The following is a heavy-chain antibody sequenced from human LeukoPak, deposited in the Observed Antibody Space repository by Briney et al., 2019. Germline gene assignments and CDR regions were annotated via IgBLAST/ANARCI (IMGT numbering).Heavy chain of an antibody. J-gene: IGHJ4*02. CDR3: ARRGNSLGY. CDR2: INHSGST. V-gene: IGHV4-34*01. CDR1: GGSFSGYY. Sequence: SETLSLTCAVYGGSFSGYYWSWIRQPPGKGPEWIGEINHSGSTNYNPSLKSRVTISVDTSKNQFSLKLSSVTAADTAVYYCARRGNSLGYWGQGTLVTVSS. D-gene: IGHD4-23*01.